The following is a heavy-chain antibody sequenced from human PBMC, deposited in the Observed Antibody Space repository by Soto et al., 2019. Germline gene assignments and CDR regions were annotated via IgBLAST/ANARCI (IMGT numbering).Heavy chain of an antibody. Sequence: GGSLRLSCAASGFTFSNYWMNWVRQAPGKGLEWVANIKQDGSEKYYVDSVKGRFAISRDNAKNSLYLQMNSLRAEDTAVYYCAFSSTSGAFDVWGQGTMVTVSS. J-gene: IGHJ3*01. CDR2: IKQDGSEK. D-gene: IGHD2-2*01. CDR1: GFTFSNYW. CDR3: AFSSTSGAFDV. V-gene: IGHV3-7*03.